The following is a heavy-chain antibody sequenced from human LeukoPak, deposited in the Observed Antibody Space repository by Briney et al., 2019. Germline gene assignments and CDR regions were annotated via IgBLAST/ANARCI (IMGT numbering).Heavy chain of an antibody. Sequence: KPSETLSLTCTVSGASISSGSYYWGWIRQPPGKGLEWIGSIYYSGSTYYNPSLKSRVTISVDTSKNQFSLKLSSVTAADTAVYYCARPGSGSYPKGWFDPWGQGTLVTVSS. CDR3: ARPGSGSYPKGWFDP. V-gene: IGHV4-39*01. CDR2: IYYSGST. D-gene: IGHD3-10*01. CDR1: GASISSGSYY. J-gene: IGHJ5*02.